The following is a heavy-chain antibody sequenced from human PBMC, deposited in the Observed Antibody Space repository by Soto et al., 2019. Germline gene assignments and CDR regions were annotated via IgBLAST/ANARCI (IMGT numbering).Heavy chain of an antibody. D-gene: IGHD4-17*01. CDR1: GFTFSSYA. CDR2: ISGSGGST. Sequence: GGSLRLSCAASGFTFSSYAMSWVRQAPGKGLEWVSAISGSGGSTYYADSVKGRFTISRDNSKNTLYLQMNSLRAEDTAVYYCAKDKGADDYHPRYFDYWGQGTLVTVSS. CDR3: AKDKGADDYHPRYFDY. J-gene: IGHJ4*02. V-gene: IGHV3-23*01.